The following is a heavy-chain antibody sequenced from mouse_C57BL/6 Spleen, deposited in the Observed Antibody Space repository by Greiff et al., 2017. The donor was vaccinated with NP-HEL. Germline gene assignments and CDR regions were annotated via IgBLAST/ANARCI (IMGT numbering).Heavy chain of an antibody. D-gene: IGHD1-1*01. J-gene: IGHJ4*01. CDR3: VRDYYGSSTGYAMDY. CDR2: IRSKSNNYAT. V-gene: IGHV10-1*01. CDR1: GFSFNTYA. Sequence: EVQVVESGGGLVQPKGSLKLSCAASGFSFNTYAMNWVRQAPGKGLEWVARIRSKSNNYATYYADSVKDRFTISRDDSESMLYLQMNNLKTEDTAMYYCVRDYYGSSTGYAMDYWGQGTSVTVSS.